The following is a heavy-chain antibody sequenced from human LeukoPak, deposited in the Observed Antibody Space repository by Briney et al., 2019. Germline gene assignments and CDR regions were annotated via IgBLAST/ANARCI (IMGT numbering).Heavy chain of an antibody. CDR2: IYYSGST. D-gene: IGHD5-18*01. J-gene: IGHJ4*02. Sequence: SETLSLTCTVSGGSIRSYYWSWIRQPPGKGLEWIGYIYYSGSTNYNPSLKSRVTISVDTSKNQFSLKLSSVTAADTAVYYCARSTGGYSYGRYFDYWGQGTLVTVSS. CDR1: GGSIRSYY. CDR3: ARSTGGYSYGRYFDY. V-gene: IGHV4-59*01.